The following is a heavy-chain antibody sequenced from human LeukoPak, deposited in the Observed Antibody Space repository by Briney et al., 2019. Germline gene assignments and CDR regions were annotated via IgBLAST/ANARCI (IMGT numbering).Heavy chain of an antibody. CDR1: GFTFSSYA. J-gene: IGHJ4*02. D-gene: IGHD3-16*02. CDR3: AKSGNWGSYRRYFDY. CDR2: ISGSGGST. V-gene: IGHV3-23*01. Sequence: GGSPRLSCAASGFTFSSYAMSWVRQAPGKGLEWVSAISGSGGSTYYADSVKGRFTISRDNSKNTLYLQMNSLRAEDTAVYYCAKSGNWGSYRRYFDYWGQGTLVTVSS.